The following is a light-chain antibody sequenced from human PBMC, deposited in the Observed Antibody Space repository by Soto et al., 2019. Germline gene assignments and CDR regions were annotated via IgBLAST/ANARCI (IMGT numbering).Light chain of an antibody. CDR3: SSYTSISTPSV. V-gene: IGLV2-14*01. CDR1: SSDVGGYNY. CDR2: DVS. J-gene: IGLJ1*01. Sequence: QTVVTQPASVSGSPGQSITISCTGTSSDVGGYNYVSWYQQHPGKAPKLMIYDVSNRHSGVSNRFAGSKSSNTASLTISGPQAEDEAEYYCSSYTSISTPSVFGTGTKLTVL.